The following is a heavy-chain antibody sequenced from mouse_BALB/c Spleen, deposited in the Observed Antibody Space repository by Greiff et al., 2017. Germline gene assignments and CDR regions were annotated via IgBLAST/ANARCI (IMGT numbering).Heavy chain of an antibody. Sequence: EVQLQQSGPSLVKPSQTLSLTCSVTGDSITSGYWNWIRKFPGNKLEYMGYISYSGSTYYNPSLKSRISITRDTSKNQYYLQLNSVTTEDTATYYCAREYGNYPWFAYWGQGTLVTVSA. CDR1: GDSITSGY. CDR2: ISYSGST. J-gene: IGHJ3*01. D-gene: IGHD2-10*02. V-gene: IGHV3-8*02. CDR3: AREYGNYPWFAY.